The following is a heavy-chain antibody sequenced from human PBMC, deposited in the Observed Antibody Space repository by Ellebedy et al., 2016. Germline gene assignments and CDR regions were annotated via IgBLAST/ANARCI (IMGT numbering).Heavy chain of an antibody. CDR1: GGSISSSSYY. D-gene: IGHD1-14*01. CDR3: ARDNPYQRRGFDY. J-gene: IGHJ4*02. CDR2: IYYSGST. Sequence: SETLSLXXTVSGGSISSSSYYWGWIRQPPGKGLEWIGSIYYSGSTYYNPSLKSRVTISVDTSKNQFSLKLSSVTAADTAVYYCARDNPYQRRGFDYWGQGTLVTVSS. V-gene: IGHV4-39*02.